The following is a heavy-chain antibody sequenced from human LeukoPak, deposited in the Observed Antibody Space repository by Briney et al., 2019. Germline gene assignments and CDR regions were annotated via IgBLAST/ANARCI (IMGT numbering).Heavy chain of an antibody. Sequence: SETLSLTCAVSGGSISSSNWWSWVRQPPGKGLEWIGEIYHSGSTNYNPSLKSRVTISVDTSKNQFSLKLSSVTAADTAVYYCARELLQYYYYMDVWGKGTTVTVSS. CDR1: GGSISSSNW. V-gene: IGHV4-4*02. CDR3: ARELLQYYYYMDV. J-gene: IGHJ6*03. CDR2: IYHSGST. D-gene: IGHD2-15*01.